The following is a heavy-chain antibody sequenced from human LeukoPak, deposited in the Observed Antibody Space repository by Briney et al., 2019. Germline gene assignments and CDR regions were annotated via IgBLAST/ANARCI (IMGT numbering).Heavy chain of an antibody. CDR2: ISPNSGGT. CDR3: ARDPGPVRYFDWLPRGASDGMDV. V-gene: IGHV1-2*02. Sequence: ASVKVSCKASGYTFTGYYMHWVRQAPGQGLEWMGWISPNSGGTNYAQKFQGRVTMTRDTSISTVYMELSRLRSDDTAVYYCARDPGPVRYFDWLPRGASDGMDVWGQGTTVTVSS. CDR1: GYTFTGYY. J-gene: IGHJ6*02. D-gene: IGHD3-9*01.